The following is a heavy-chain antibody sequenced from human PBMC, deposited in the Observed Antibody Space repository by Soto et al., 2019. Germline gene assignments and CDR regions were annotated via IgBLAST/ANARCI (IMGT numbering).Heavy chain of an antibody. J-gene: IGHJ5*02. Sequence: QVQLQESGPGLVKPSQTLSLTCTVSGGSISSGGYYWSWIRQHPGKGLEWIGYIYYSGSTYYNPSLKSRVTISVDTSKNQFSLKLSSVTAADTAVYYCAGAASSSSLEIYWFDPWGQGTLVTVSS. D-gene: IGHD6-6*01. CDR2: IYYSGST. V-gene: IGHV4-31*03. CDR1: GGSISSGGYY. CDR3: AGAASSSSLEIYWFDP.